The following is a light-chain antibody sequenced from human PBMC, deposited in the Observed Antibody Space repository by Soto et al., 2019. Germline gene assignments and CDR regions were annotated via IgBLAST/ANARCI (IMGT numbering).Light chain of an antibody. CDR2: GAS. J-gene: IGKJ2*01. V-gene: IGKV3-20*01. CDR3: QQYGRSPPNT. CDR1: QSVINNY. Sequence: EIVLTQSPGTLSLSPGERATLSCRASQSVINNYLAWYQQKPAQAPRLLIYGASSRATGIPDRFSGSGSGTDFTLTISRLEPEDFAVYYCQQYGRSPPNTFGQGTKLEIK.